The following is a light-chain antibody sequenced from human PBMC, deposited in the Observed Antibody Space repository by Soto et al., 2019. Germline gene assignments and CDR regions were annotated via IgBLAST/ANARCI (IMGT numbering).Light chain of an antibody. Sequence: DIVMTQSPLSLPVTLGQPASISCRSSQSLVHSDGKTYLNWFQQRPGQSPRRLLSKVSNRDSGVPERFSGSGSCTDFTLKISRVEAEDVGSYYCMQGRQWPLTCGGGTRVEIK. V-gene: IGKV2-30*02. J-gene: IGKJ4*01. CDR3: MQGRQWPLT. CDR1: QSLVHSDGKTY. CDR2: KVS.